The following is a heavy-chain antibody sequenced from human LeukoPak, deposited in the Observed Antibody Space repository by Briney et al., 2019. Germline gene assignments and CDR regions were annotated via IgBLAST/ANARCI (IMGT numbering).Heavy chain of an antibody. Sequence: ASVKVSCKASGGTFSSYAISWVRQAPGQGLEWMGGIIPIFGTANYAQKFQGRVTITADESTSTAYMELSSLRSEDTAVYYCARALLGYDYVWGSYRYDYFDYWGQGTLVTVSS. CDR3: ARALLGYDYVWGSYRYDYFDY. V-gene: IGHV1-69*13. CDR2: IIPIFGTA. J-gene: IGHJ4*02. CDR1: GGTFSSYA. D-gene: IGHD3-16*02.